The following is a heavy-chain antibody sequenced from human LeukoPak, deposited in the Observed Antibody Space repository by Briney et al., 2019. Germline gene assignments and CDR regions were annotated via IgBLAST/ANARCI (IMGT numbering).Heavy chain of an antibody. J-gene: IGHJ4*02. CDR2: IRSKANSYAT. CDR3: TRPRSGTPFDY. V-gene: IGHV3-73*01. D-gene: IGHD3-10*01. CDR1: GVNFSGFA. Sequence: GGSLRLSCAASGVNFSGFAMHWVRQASGKGLEWVGRIRSKANSYATAYAASVKGRFTISRDDSKNTAYLQMNSLKTEDTAVYYCTRPRSGTPFDYWGQGTLVTVSS.